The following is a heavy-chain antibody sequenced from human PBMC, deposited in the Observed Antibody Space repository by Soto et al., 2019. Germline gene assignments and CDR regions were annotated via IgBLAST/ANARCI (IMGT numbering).Heavy chain of an antibody. J-gene: IGHJ4*02. CDR3: ARETSYKNFDY. Sequence: SVKVSCKASGYTFTSYDINWVRQATGQGQERMGWMNPNNGNTGYAQKFQGRVTMTRNTSISTAYMELSSLRSEDTAVYYCARETSYKNFDYWGQGTLVTVSS. CDR1: GYTFTSYD. V-gene: IGHV1-8*01. CDR2: MNPNNGNT. D-gene: IGHD1-20*01.